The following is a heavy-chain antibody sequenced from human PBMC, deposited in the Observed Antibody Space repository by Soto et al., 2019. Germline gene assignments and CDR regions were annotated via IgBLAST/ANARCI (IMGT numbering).Heavy chain of an antibody. CDR1: AFTFRSYG. CDR3: ARGGHSYGPDFDY. J-gene: IGHJ4*02. D-gene: IGHD5-18*01. Sequence: PGGSLRLSCAASAFTFRSYGMHWVRQAPGKGLEWVAFISYDGSNTYYGDSVRGRFTISRDKSKNTLYLQMNSLRTEDTTVYYCARGGHSYGPDFDYWGQGTLVTVSS. V-gene: IGHV3-30*03. CDR2: ISYDGSNT.